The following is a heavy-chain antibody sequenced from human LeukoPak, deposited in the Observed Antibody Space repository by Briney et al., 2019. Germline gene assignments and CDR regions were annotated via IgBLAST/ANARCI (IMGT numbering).Heavy chain of an antibody. CDR3: ARGIYYLIEY. J-gene: IGHJ4*02. V-gene: IGHV4-38-2*01. CDR2: IFHSGST. CDR1: GYSISSGDY. D-gene: IGHD3-10*01. Sequence: PSETLSLTCAVSGYSISSGDYCGWIRQSPGKGLEWIGNIFHSGSTYHNPSLKSRVTISVDTSKNEFSLKLSSVTAADTAVYYCARGIYYLIEYWGQGTLVTVSS.